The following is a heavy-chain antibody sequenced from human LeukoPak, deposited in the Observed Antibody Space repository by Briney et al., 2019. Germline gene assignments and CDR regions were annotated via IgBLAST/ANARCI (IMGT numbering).Heavy chain of an antibody. J-gene: IGHJ4*02. V-gene: IGHV3-53*01. D-gene: IGHD2-15*01. CDR2: IYNSGTT. CDR1: GFSVSSNY. CDR3: ARGWEWWDH. Sequence: GGSLRLSCAASGFSVSSNYMSWVRQAPGKGLEWVAVIYNSGTTKYAASVKGRFTIARDSSNNTLYLQMNSLRAEDTAVYYCARGWEWWDHWGQGSLVTVSS.